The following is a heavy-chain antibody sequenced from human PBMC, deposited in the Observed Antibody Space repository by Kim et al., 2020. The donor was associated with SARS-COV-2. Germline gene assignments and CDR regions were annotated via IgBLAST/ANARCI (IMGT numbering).Heavy chain of an antibody. D-gene: IGHD3-16*01. V-gene: IGHV3-30*18. CDR2: ISYDGSNK. Sequence: GGSLRLSCAASGFTFSSYGMHWVRQAPGKGLEWVAVISYDGSNKYYADCVKGRFTISRDNSKNTLYLQMNSLRAEDTAVYYCAKDLWVDWGQGTLVTVSS. CDR1: GFTFSSYG. CDR3: AKDLWVD. J-gene: IGHJ4*02.